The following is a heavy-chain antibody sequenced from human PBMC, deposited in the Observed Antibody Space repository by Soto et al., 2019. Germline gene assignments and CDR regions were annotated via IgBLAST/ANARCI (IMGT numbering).Heavy chain of an antibody. J-gene: IGHJ3*01. CDR2: IKQDGSDK. CDR1: GLTFSTYW. CDR3: ARSLGWRDAFDF. V-gene: IGHV3-7*01. Sequence: EVQLVESGGGLVQPGGSLTLSCAASGLTFSTYWMSWVRQAPGQGLEWVANIKQDGSDKYYVDSVKGRFTISRDNAKNALYLQMNSLRAEDTAVYYCARSLGWRDAFDFWGQGTMVTVSS. D-gene: IGHD6-19*01.